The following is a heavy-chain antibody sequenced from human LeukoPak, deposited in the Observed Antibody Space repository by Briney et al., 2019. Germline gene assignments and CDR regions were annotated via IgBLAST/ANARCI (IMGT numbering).Heavy chain of an antibody. D-gene: IGHD3/OR15-3a*01. V-gene: IGHV3-23*01. Sequence: GGSLRLSCAASGFTFRSYAMSWVRQAPGKGLQWVPAISGSGDNAYYADSVKGRFTISRDNSKNTLYLQMNSLRAEDTAVYYCAKDSRTFDPWGQGTLVTVSS. CDR2: ISGSGDNA. J-gene: IGHJ5*02. CDR3: AKDSRTFDP. CDR1: GFTFRSYA.